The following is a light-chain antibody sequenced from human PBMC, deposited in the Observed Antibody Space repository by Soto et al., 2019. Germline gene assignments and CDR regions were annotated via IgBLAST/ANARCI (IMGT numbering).Light chain of an antibody. CDR1: QSVRSS. Sequence: EILLTQSPATLSLSPGERATLSCRASQSVRSSLAWYQQKPGQAPRLLIYDASTRATGIPGRFSGSGSGTEFTHTISNLGAEDCVVYYCQQRSSWPWTFGQGAKVEIK. V-gene: IGKV3-11*01. CDR2: DAS. J-gene: IGKJ1*01. CDR3: QQRSSWPWT.